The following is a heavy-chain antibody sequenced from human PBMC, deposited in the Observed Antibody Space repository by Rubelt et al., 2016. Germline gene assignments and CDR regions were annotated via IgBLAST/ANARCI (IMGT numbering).Heavy chain of an antibody. CDR2: IYYSGGT. CDR1: GGSISTYY. V-gene: IGHV4-59*08. CDR3: ASSSYSSSWGYFDS. D-gene: IGHD6-13*01. Sequence: QVQLQESGPGLVKSSETLSLTCTVSGGSISTYYWSWIRQPPGKGLEWIGYIYYSGGTNYNPSLKSRVTISVDTSQSQFSLKLSPVTAADTAIYYCASSSYSSSWGYFDSWGQGSLVTVSS. J-gene: IGHJ4*02.